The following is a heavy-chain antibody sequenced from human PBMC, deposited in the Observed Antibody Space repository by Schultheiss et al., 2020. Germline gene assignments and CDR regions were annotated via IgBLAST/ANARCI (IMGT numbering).Heavy chain of an antibody. CDR1: GFTFSSYS. D-gene: IGHD3-16*01. J-gene: IGHJ4*02. Sequence: GGSLRLSCSASGFTFSSYSMNWVRQAPGKGLEWVSSISSSSSYIYYADSVKGRFTISRDNAKNSLYLQMNSLRAEDTAVYYCARSYYDYVWGSSAPDYWGQGTLVTVSS. CDR2: ISSSSSYI. CDR3: ARSYYDYVWGSSAPDY. V-gene: IGHV3-21*01.